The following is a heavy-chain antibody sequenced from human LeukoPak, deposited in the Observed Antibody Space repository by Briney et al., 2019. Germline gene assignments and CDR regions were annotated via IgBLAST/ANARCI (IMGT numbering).Heavy chain of an antibody. D-gene: IGHD5/OR15-5a*01. J-gene: IGHJ3*02. Sequence: SETLSLTCTVSGGSISNSYWGWIRQPPGKGLEWIGEINHSGSTNYNPSLKSRVTISVDTSKNQFSLKLSSVTAADTAVYYCARALIVSHDAFDIWGQGTMVTVSS. V-gene: IGHV4-34*01. CDR2: INHSGST. CDR1: GGSISNSY. CDR3: ARALIVSHDAFDI.